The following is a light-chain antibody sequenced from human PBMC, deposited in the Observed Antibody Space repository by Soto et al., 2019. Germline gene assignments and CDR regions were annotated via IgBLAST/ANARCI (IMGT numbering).Light chain of an antibody. CDR2: GAS. J-gene: IGKJ1*01. Sequence: EIVVTQSPGTLSLSPGERATLACRASQSVSSSYLAWYQQKPGQAPRLLIYGASSRATGIPDRFSGSGSGTDFTLTISRLEPEDLAVYYCQQDGSSPRTFGQGTKVEIK. CDR3: QQDGSSPRT. CDR1: QSVSSSY. V-gene: IGKV3-20*01.